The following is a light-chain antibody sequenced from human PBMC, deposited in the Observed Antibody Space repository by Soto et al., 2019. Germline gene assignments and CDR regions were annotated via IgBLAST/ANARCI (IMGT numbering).Light chain of an antibody. CDR2: DVS. J-gene: IGKJ5*01. CDR3: HQRYNWPRVT. V-gene: IGKV3-11*01. Sequence: EIVLTQSPATLSLSPGERATLSCRASQSVSNNYLAWYQQKPGQPPRLLIYDVSNRATGIPARFSGSGSGTDFTLTITSLEPEDFAVYFCHQRYNWPRVTFGQGTRLEIK. CDR1: QSVSNNY.